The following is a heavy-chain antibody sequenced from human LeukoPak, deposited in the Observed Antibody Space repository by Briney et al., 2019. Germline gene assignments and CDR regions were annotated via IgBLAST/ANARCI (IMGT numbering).Heavy chain of an antibody. D-gene: IGHD2-21*02. J-gene: IGHJ3*02. CDR3: ARAYCDGDCYLDAFDI. CDR1: GGSISSYY. Sequence: SETLSLTCTVSGGSISSYYWSWIRQPPGKGLEWIGYIYYSGSTNYNPSLKSRVTISVDTSKNQFSLKLSSVTAADTAVYYCARAYCDGDCYLDAFDIWGQGTMVTVSS. V-gene: IGHV4-59*01. CDR2: IYYSGST.